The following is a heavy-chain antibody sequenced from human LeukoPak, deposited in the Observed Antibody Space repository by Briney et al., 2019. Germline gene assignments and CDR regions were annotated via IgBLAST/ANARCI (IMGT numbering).Heavy chain of an antibody. D-gene: IGHD5-18*01. V-gene: IGHV5-51*01. J-gene: IGHJ4*02. CDR1: GYSFTTYW. Sequence: GESLKISCEGSGYSFTTYWIGWVRQMPGKGLEWMGIIYPGDSNTKYSPSFQGQVTVSADKSISTAYLQWSSLKASDTAIYYCARHGLLSSGYHYFDYWGQGTLVTVSS. CDR2: IYPGDSNT. CDR3: ARHGLLSSGYHYFDY.